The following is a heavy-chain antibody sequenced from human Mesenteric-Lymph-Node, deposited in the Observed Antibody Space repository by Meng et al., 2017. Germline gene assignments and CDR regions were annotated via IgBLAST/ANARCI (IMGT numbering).Heavy chain of an antibody. D-gene: IGHD3-3*01. CDR1: GYIFTNYF. CDR3: ARVFGGYNYYYGMDV. V-gene: IGHV1-46*01. Sequence: ASVKVSCKASGYIFTNYFIHWVRQAPGQGLEWMGAINPSAGRTSNAQKFQGRVSVTRDTSTSTIYMELSSLTSEDTAVYYCARVFGGYNYYYGMDVWGQGTTVTVSS. CDR2: INPSAGRT. J-gene: IGHJ6*02.